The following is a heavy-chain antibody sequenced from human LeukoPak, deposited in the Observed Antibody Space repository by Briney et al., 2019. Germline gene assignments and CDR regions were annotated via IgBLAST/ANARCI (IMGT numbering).Heavy chain of an antibody. CDR3: ARDTKYDFDN. V-gene: IGHV3-48*01. CDR2: IGISSVNT. J-gene: IGHJ4*02. CDR1: GFPFGHYS. D-gene: IGHD2-2*01. Sequence: GGPMRLSSAASGFPFGHYSMNWVRQAPGKGLEWISYIGISSVNTKYADSVKGRFTISGDKAKNSVYLQMNSLRVEDTAVSYCARDTKYDFDNWGQGTTVTVSS.